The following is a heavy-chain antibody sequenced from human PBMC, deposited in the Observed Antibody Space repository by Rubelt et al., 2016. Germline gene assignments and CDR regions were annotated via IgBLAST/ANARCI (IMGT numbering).Heavy chain of an antibody. Sequence: EVQLVESGGGLVQPGGSLRLSCAATGFIFSHYWMHWVRQAPGKGLLWVSRINSDGSSTTYADSVKGRFTISSDNAKNTLFLQMNNLRAEGTAVYYCAREGGYCTGTYCWKGFDPWGQGTLVTVTS. D-gene: IGHD2-8*02. CDR3: AREGGYCTGTYCWKGFDP. CDR1: GFIFSHYW. CDR2: INSDGSST. V-gene: IGHV3-74*01. J-gene: IGHJ5*02.